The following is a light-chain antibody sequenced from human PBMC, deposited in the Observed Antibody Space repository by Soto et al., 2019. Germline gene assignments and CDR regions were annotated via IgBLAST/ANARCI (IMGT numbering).Light chain of an antibody. CDR1: QEISNY. J-gene: IGKJ4*01. V-gene: IGKV1-33*01. CDR2: DAS. CDR3: QQYDNLPLT. Sequence: IQMTQSPYSLSASVGDRVTITFQASQEISNYLNWYQQKPGKAPKLLIYDASNLETGVPSRFSGSGSGTDFTFTISSLQPEDIATYYCQQYDNLPLTFGGGTKVEIK.